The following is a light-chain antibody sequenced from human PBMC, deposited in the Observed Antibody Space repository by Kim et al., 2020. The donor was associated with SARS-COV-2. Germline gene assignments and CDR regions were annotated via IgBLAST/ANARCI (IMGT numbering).Light chain of an antibody. J-gene: IGKJ1*01. CDR2: GAS. CDR3: QKYKSAPRT. V-gene: IGKV1-27*01. Sequence: ASVRDRITSTCRASQDISAFLAWYQQKPGKVPKHLIYGASNLQSGVPSRFSGSGSGTDFTLNISSLEAEDVATYYCQKYKSAPRTFGQGTKVDIK. CDR1: QDISAF.